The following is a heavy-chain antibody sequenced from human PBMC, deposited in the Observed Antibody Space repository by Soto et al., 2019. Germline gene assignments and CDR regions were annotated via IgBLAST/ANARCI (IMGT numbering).Heavy chain of an antibody. CDR3: AGSGWPNWFDP. CDR2: IYYSGST. J-gene: IGHJ5*02. V-gene: IGHV4-39*01. CDR1: GGSISSTGYY. Sequence: SETLSLTCTVPGGSISSTGYYWGWIRQPPGKGLEWIGSIYYSGSTSYNPSLQSRVTMSVDTSKNQLSLKVSSVTAADTAVYYSAGSGWPNWFDPWGQGTLGTVSS. D-gene: IGHD6-19*01.